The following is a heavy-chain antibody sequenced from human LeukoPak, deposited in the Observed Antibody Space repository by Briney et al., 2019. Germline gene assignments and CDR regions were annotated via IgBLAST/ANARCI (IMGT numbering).Heavy chain of an antibody. CDR3: ARDGGIAAARDY. D-gene: IGHD6-13*01. V-gene: IGHV1-69*04. CDR1: GGTFSSYA. Sequence: GSSVKVSCKASGGTFSSYAISWVRQAPGQGLEWMGRIIPILGIANYAQKFQGRVTITADKSTSTAYMELSSLRSEDTAVYYCARDGGIAAARDYWGQGTLVTVSS. J-gene: IGHJ4*02. CDR2: IIPILGIA.